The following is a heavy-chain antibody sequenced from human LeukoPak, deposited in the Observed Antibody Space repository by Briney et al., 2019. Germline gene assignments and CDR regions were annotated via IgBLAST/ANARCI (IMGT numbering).Heavy chain of an antibody. V-gene: IGHV4-4*09. CDR2: IYTSGST. CDR3: ARLRPWNYGFDP. Sequence: PSETLSLTCTVSGGSISSYYWSWIRQPPGKGLEWIGYIYTSGSTNYNPSLKSRVTISVDTSKNQFSLKLSSVTAADTAVYYCARLRPWNYGFDPWGQGTLVTVSS. CDR1: GGSISSYY. D-gene: IGHD1-7*01. J-gene: IGHJ5*02.